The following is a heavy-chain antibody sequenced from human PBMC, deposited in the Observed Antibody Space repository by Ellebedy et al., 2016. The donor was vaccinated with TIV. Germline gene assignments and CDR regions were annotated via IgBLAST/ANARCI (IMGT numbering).Heavy chain of an antibody. CDR3: AADRSGQLYSFDY. J-gene: IGHJ4*02. CDR1: GYTFTSYG. D-gene: IGHD6-13*01. CDR2: ISAYNGNT. V-gene: IGHV1-18*01. Sequence: ASVKVSXXASGYTFTSYGISWVRQAPGQGLEWMGWISAYNGNTNYAQKLQGRVTMTTDTSTSTAYMELSSLRSEDTAVYYCAADRSGQLYSFDYWGQGTLVTVSS.